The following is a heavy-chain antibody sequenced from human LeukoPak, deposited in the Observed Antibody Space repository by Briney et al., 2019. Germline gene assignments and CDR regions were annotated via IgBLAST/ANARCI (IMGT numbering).Heavy chain of an antibody. CDR3: ARDSSSWFRFDY. Sequence: GGSLRLSCAASGFTVSSNYMSWVRQAPGKGLEWVSVIYSGGSTYYADSVKGRFTISRDNSKNTLYLQMNSLRAEDTALYYCARDSSSWFRFDYWGQGTLVTVSS. D-gene: IGHD6-13*01. V-gene: IGHV3-53*01. CDR2: IYSGGST. J-gene: IGHJ4*02. CDR1: GFTVSSNY.